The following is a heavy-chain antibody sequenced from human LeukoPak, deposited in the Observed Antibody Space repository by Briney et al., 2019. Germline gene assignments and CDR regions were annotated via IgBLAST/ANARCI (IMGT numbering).Heavy chain of an antibody. CDR2: FDPEDGET. CDR1: GYTLTELS. Sequence: ASVKVSCKVSGYTLTELSMHWVRQAPGKGLEWMGGFDPEDGETIYAQKFRGRVTMTEDTSTDTAYMELSSLRPEDTAVYYCATAGTGATGLDYWGQGTLVTVSS. D-gene: IGHD1-26*01. V-gene: IGHV1-24*01. J-gene: IGHJ4*02. CDR3: ATAGTGATGLDY.